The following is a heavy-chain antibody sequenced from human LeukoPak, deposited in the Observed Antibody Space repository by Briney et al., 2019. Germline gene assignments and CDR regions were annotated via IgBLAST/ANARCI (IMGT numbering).Heavy chain of an antibody. V-gene: IGHV3-30*18. Sequence: GGSLRLSCAASGFTFNTCGMRWIRQAPGKGLEWVAVIINDGSRQYYTDSVKGRFTISRDNSKNTLFLQMNSLRAEDTAVYYCVKSSGTNDYGMDAWGQGTTVTVPS. D-gene: IGHD3-10*01. CDR2: IINDGSRQ. CDR3: VKSSGTNDYGMDA. J-gene: IGHJ6*02. CDR1: GFTFNTCG.